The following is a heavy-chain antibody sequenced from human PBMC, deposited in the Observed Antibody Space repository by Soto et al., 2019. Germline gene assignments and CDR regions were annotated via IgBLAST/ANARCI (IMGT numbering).Heavy chain of an antibody. Sequence: SETLSLTCTVSGGAISSYYWSWRRPTPGKGLEWIGYIYYSGGTNYNPSLKSRVTISVDTFKNKFYLKLSSVTAADTTEYYWAIYTGSYRFDPWGQGRLVTVSA. D-gene: IGHD3-10*01. CDR1: GGAISSYY. CDR2: IYYSGGT. CDR3: AIYTGSYRFDP. J-gene: IGHJ5*02. V-gene: IGHV4-59*01.